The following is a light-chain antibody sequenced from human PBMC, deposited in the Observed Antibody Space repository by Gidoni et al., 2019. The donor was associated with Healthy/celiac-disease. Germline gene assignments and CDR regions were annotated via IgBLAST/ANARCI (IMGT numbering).Light chain of an antibody. V-gene: IGKV1-39*01. CDR2: AAS. CDR3: QQSYSTPPWT. J-gene: IGKJ1*01. CDR1: QSISSY. Sequence: DIQMTQSPSSLSASVGDRVTITCRASQSISSYLNWYQQKPGKAPKLLIYAASSLQSGVTSRFSGSGSGTDFTLTISSLQPEDFATYYCQQSYSTPPWTFGQETKVEIK.